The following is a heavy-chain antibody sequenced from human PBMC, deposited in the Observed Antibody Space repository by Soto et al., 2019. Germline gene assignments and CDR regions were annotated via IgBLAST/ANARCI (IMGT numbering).Heavy chain of an antibody. CDR3: AADFLQNYDFWSGYSRPPDY. CDR2: IVVGSGNT. Sequence: GASVTVSCKASGFTFTSSAVQWVRQARGQRLEWIGWIVVGSGNTNYAQKFQERVTITRDMSTSTAYMELSSLRSEDTAVYYCAADFLQNYDFWSGYSRPPDYWGQGTLVTVSS. J-gene: IGHJ4*02. D-gene: IGHD3-3*01. CDR1: GFTFTSSA. V-gene: IGHV1-58*01.